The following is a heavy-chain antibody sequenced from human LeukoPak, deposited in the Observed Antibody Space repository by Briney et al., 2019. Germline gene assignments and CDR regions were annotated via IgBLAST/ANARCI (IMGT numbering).Heavy chain of an antibody. Sequence: PSETLSLTCAVYGGSFSSYYWSWIRQSPGKGLEWIGEINHRGSTNYNPSLKRRVTISVDTSKNQFSLKLSSVTAADTAVYYCAKSLYGSGSYYNWFDPRGQGTLVTVSS. D-gene: IGHD3-10*01. J-gene: IGHJ5*02. CDR2: INHRGST. CDR1: GGSFSSYY. V-gene: IGHV4-34*01. CDR3: AKSLYGSGSYYNWFDP.